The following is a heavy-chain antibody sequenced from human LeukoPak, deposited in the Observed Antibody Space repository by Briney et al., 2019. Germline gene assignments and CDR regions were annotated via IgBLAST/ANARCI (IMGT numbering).Heavy chain of an antibody. CDR2: IYYSGST. J-gene: IGHJ6*03. CDR3: ARGLGYCTNGVCYYYYMDV. Sequence: SETLSLTCTVSGGSISSSSYYWGWIRQPPGKGLEWIGSIYYSGSTYYNPSLKSRVTISVDTSKNQFSLRLSSVTAADTAVYYCARGLGYCTNGVCYYYYMDVWGKGTTVTVSS. CDR1: GGSISSSSYY. D-gene: IGHD2-8*01. V-gene: IGHV4-39*07.